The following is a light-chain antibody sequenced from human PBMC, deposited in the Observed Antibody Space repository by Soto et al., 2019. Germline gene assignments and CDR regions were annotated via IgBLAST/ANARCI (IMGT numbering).Light chain of an antibody. CDR2: AAS. Sequence: DVQMTQSPSSLSASVGDRVTITCRASQSISNYLNWYQQKPGKAPKLLIYAASSLQSGVQSRFSGSGSGTDFSLTISSLQPEDVATYYCQHSYSAPPWTFGQGTKVEMK. CDR3: QHSYSAPPWT. CDR1: QSISNY. V-gene: IGKV1-39*01. J-gene: IGKJ1*01.